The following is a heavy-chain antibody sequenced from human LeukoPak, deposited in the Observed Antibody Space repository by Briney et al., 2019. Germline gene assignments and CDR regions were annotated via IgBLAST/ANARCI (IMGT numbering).Heavy chain of an antibody. CDR2: ISAYNGNT. CDR1: GYTFTSYG. J-gene: IGHJ5*02. V-gene: IGHV1-18*01. D-gene: IGHD1-20*01. Sequence: GASVKVSCKASGYTFTSYGISWVRQAPGQGLEWMGWISAYNGNTNYAQKLQGRVTMTTDTSTSTAYMELRSLRSDDTAVYYCARDQSNWNHNWFDPWGQGTLVTVSS. CDR3: ARDQSNWNHNWFDP.